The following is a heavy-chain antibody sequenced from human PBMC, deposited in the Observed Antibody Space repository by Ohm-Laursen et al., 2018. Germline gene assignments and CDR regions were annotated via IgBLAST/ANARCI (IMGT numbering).Heavy chain of an antibody. V-gene: IGHV4-39*01. J-gene: IGHJ4*02. CDR1: GGSISSSSYY. D-gene: IGHD1-1*01. CDR2: IYYTGST. CDR3: ARKTDWNHYYFDY. Sequence: SDTLSLTCTVSGGSISSSSYYWGWLRQPPGKGLEWIGSIYYTGSTYFNPSLKSRVTISVNPSKNQFSLNFSSVTAADTAMYYCARKTDWNHYYFDYWGQGTLVTVSS.